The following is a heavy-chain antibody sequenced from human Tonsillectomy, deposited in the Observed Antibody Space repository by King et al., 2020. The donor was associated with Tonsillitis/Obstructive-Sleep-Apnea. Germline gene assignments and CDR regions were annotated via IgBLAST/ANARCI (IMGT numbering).Heavy chain of an antibody. CDR3: AKDRSHGEDYYYSYMDV. V-gene: IGHV3-9*01. D-gene: IGHD3-10*01. J-gene: IGHJ6*03. CDR1: GFTFDDYG. Sequence: QLVQSGGGLVQPGRSLRLSCAASGFTFDDYGMHWVRQAPGKGLEWVSGISWNSGNIGYADAVKGRFTISRDNAKNPLYLQMNSLRAEDTALYYCAKDRSHGEDYYYSYMDVWGKGTTVTVSS. CDR2: ISWNSGNI.